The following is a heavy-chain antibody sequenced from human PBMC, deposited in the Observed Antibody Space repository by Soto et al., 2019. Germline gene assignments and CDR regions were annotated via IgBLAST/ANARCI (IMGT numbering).Heavy chain of an antibody. D-gene: IGHD2-21*02. CDR1: GGSIRSSSW. CDR2: FYHAGSP. CDR3: ARASSFRGDFHV. Sequence: VQLQESGPGLVKPSGTLSLTCSVSGGSIRSSSWWTWLRQSPGKGLEWIGEFYHAGSPNYNPSFQNRVTISADASKNFFSLTLTSVTAADTAIYYCARASSFRGDFHVWGQGTSVTISS. J-gene: IGHJ3*01. V-gene: IGHV4-4*02.